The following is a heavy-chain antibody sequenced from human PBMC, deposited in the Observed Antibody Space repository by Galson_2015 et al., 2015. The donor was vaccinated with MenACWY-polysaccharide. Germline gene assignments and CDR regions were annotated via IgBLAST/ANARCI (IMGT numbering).Heavy chain of an antibody. D-gene: IGHD1-26*01. V-gene: IGHV4-38-2*01. Sequence: LSLTCAVSDYSIRSGYFWGWIRQPPGKGLEWIASIFHSGTTYYNPSLKSRVTISVDTSKNQFSLKLSSVTAADTAVYYCARVEKYSGSFYILHWGQGTLVTVSS. J-gene: IGHJ4*02. CDR3: ARVEKYSGSFYILH. CDR1: DYSIRSGYF. CDR2: IFHSGTT.